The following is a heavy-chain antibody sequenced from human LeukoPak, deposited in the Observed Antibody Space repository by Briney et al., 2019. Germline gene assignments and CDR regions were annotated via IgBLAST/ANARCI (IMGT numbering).Heavy chain of an antibody. CDR1: GFTFSSYA. J-gene: IGHJ6*02. CDR2: ISYDGSNK. CDR3: ARDRWVSYYGMDV. V-gene: IGHV3-30-3*01. D-gene: IGHD4-23*01. Sequence: GGSLRLSCAASGFTFSSYAMHWVRQAPGKGLEWVAVISYDGSNKYYADSVKGRFTISRDNSKSTLYLQMNSLRAEDTAVYYCARDRWVSYYGMDVWGQGTTVTVSS.